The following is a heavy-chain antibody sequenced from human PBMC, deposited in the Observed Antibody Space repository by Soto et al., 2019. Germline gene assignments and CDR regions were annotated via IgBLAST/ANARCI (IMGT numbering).Heavy chain of an antibody. CDR1: GGTFSSYA. J-gene: IGHJ1*01. CDR2: IIPIFGTA. Sequence: QVQLVQSGAEVKKPGSSVKVSCKASGGTFSSYAISWVRQAPGPGLEWMGGIIPIFGTANYAQKFQGRVTITADESTSTAYMELSSLRSEDTAVYYCARGPTDGLGSAEYFQHWCQGTLVTVSS. D-gene: IGHD3-16*01. CDR3: ARGPTDGLGSAEYFQH. V-gene: IGHV1-69*12.